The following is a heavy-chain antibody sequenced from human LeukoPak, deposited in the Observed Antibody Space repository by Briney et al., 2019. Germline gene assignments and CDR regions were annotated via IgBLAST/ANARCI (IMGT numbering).Heavy chain of an antibody. Sequence: GGSLRLSCAASGFTFSSSPMHWVRQAPGKGLEWVSGISWNSGSIGYADSVKGRFTISRDNAKNSLYLQMNSLRAEDTALYYCAKLARGDAFDIWGQGTMVTVSS. V-gene: IGHV3-9*01. CDR2: ISWNSGSI. CDR1: GFTFSSSP. J-gene: IGHJ3*02. CDR3: AKLARGDAFDI.